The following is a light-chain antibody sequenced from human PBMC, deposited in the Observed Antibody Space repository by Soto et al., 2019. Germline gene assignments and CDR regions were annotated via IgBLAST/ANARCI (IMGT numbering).Light chain of an antibody. Sequence: AIRMTQSPSSLSASTGDRVTITCRASQGISSYLAWYQQKPGKAPKLLIYAASTLQSGVPSRFSDSGSGTDFTLTISCLQSEDFATYYCQQYYSYPAYTFGQGTKLEIK. CDR3: QQYYSYPAYT. J-gene: IGKJ2*01. V-gene: IGKV1-8*01. CDR1: QGISSY. CDR2: AAS.